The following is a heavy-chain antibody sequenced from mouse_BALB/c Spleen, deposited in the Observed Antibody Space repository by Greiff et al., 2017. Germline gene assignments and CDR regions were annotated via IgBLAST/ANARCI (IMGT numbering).Heavy chain of an antibody. D-gene: IGHD1-2*01. CDR1: GYTFTDYN. CDR2: IYPYNGCT. CDR3: ASGATAGYAMDY. Sequence: EVQLQQSGPELVKPGASVTISCTASGYTFTDYNMSWVKQSHGKSLEWIGYIYPYNGCTGYNQKVKSKVTFTVDTSYNTAYLELRSLTSEDSAVYYCASGATAGYAMDYWGQGTSVTVSS. J-gene: IGHJ4*01. V-gene: IGHV1S29*02.